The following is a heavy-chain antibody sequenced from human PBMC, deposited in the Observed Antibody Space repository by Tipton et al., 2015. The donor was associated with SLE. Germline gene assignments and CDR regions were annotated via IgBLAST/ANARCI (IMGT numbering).Heavy chain of an antibody. CDR1: GGSFSGYY. CDR2: INHSGST. CDR3: AREGAAAGHFDY. D-gene: IGHD6-13*01. V-gene: IGHV4-34*01. Sequence: LRLSCAVYGGSFSGYYWSWIRQPPGKGLEWIGEINHSGSTNYNPSLKSRVTISVDTSKNQFSLKLSSVTAADTAVYYCAREGAAAGHFDYWGQGTLVTVSS. J-gene: IGHJ4*02.